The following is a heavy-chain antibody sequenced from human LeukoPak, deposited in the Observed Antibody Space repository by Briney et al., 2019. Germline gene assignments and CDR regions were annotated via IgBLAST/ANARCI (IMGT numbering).Heavy chain of an antibody. J-gene: IGHJ4*02. CDR3: VNDRSIAAPNNDFFDS. V-gene: IGHV3-64D*06. D-gene: IGHD6-6*01. Sequence: GGSLRLSCSASGFTFNRFYLHWVRQAPGKGREFGSHISSNGDTTYYADSVKGRFTISRDNSKNTLYLQMSSLRADDPAVYYCVNDRSIAAPNNDFFDSWGQGDLVSVSS. CDR2: ISSNGDTT. CDR1: GFTFNRFY.